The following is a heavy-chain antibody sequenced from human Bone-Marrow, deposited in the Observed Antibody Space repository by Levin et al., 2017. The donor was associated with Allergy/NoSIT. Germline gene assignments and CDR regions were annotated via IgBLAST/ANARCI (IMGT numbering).Heavy chain of an antibody. D-gene: IGHD5-12*01. J-gene: IGHJ6*02. V-gene: IGHV4-4*02. CDR3: ARRRASSGYDDEDYYYYYGMDV. CDR2: IYHSGST. CDR1: GGSISSSNW. Sequence: QSQTLSLTCAVSGGSISSSNWWSWVRQPPGKGLEWIGEIYHSGSTNYNPSLKSRVTISVDKSKNQFSLKLSSVTAADTAVYYCARRRASSGYDDEDYYYYYGMDVWGQGTTVTVSS.